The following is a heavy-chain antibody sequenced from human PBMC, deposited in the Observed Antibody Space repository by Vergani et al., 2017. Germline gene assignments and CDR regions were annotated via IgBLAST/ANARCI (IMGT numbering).Heavy chain of an antibody. CDR2: IFYTGNT. V-gene: IGHV4-31*03. CDR1: GGSVSNGGYY. D-gene: IGHD6-13*01. CDR3: ARTRIAAAAYYFDF. Sequence: QVQLQESGPGLVKPSQTLSLICTVSGGSVSNGGYYWSWIRQHPVKGLEWIGYIFYTGNTYYSPSLRSRLTMSVDTSKSQFSLRLSAVTAADTAIYYCARTRIAAAAYYFDFGGKGALVTVSS. J-gene: IGHJ4*02.